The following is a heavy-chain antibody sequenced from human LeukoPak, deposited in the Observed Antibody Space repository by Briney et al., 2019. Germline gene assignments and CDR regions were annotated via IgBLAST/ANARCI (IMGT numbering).Heavy chain of an antibody. Sequence: GSSVKVSCKASGGTFSSYAISWVRQAPGQGLEWMGGIIPIFGTANYAQKFQGRVTINADKSTSTAYMELSSLRSEDTAVYYCARGDILTGYYVMGFDYWGQGTLVTVSS. CDR1: GGTFSSYA. V-gene: IGHV1-69*06. J-gene: IGHJ4*02. CDR2: IIPIFGTA. CDR3: ARGDILTGYYVMGFDY. D-gene: IGHD3-9*01.